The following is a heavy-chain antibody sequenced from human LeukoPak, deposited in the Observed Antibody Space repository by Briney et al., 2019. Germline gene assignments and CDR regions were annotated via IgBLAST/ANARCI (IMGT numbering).Heavy chain of an antibody. CDR1: GASISSYN. CDR3: ARQDALGKFPPPFYMDV. Sequence: SETLSLTCTVPGASISSYNWNWIRQPPGKGLEWIGYISESGSTNYNSSLENRVTLSLDTSKNEISLNLRSATVADTAVYYCARQDALGKFPPPFYMDVWGKGTTVIVS. CDR2: ISESGST. D-gene: IGHD3-16*01. J-gene: IGHJ6*03. V-gene: IGHV4-59*08.